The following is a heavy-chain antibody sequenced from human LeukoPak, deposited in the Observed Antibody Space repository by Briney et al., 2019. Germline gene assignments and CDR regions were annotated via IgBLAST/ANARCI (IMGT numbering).Heavy chain of an antibody. CDR1: GFTFSSYA. CDR3: ARDMRYSSSPGVY. CDR2: ISGSGGST. Sequence: PGGSLRLSCAASGFTFSSYAMSWVRQAPGKGLEWVSAISGSGGSTYYADSVKGRFTISRDNSKNTLYLQMNSLRAEDTAVYYCARDMRYSSSPGVYWGQGTLVTVSS. V-gene: IGHV3-23*01. D-gene: IGHD6-6*01. J-gene: IGHJ4*02.